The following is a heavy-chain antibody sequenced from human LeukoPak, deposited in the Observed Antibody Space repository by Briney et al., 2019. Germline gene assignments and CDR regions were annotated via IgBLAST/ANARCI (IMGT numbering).Heavy chain of an antibody. CDR2: INPNSGGT. CDR3: ARAMGIVLMVYAAAWGGTCFDY. CDR1: EYTFTGYY. V-gene: IGHV1-2*02. D-gene: IGHD2-8*01. Sequence: GASVKVSCKASEYTFTGYYMHWVRQAPGQGLEWMGWINPNSGGTNYAQKFQGRVTMARDTSISTAYMELSRLTSDDTAVYYCARAMGIVLMVYAAAWGGTCFDYWGQGTLVTVSS. J-gene: IGHJ4*02.